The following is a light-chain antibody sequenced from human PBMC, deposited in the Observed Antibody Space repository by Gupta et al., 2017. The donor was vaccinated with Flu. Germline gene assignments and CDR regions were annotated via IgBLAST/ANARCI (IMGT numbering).Light chain of an antibody. J-gene: IGLJ1*01. V-gene: IGLV2-11*01. CDR3: CSHAGSRTWV. CDR1: SSDVGGYNF. CDR2: DVP. Sequence: QSALTQPRSVSGSPGQSVTISCTGTSSDVGGYNFVSWYQQYPGKAPKLMIYDVPKRPSGVPDRFSGSKSGNSASLTISGLQAEDEAHYYCCSHAGSRTWVFGTGTEVTVV.